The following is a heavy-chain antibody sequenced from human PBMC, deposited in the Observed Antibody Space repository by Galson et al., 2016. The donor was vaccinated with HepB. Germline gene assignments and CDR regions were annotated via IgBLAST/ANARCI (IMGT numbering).Heavy chain of an antibody. Sequence: SLRLSCAASGFTFSSYAMDWLRQAPGKGLEWVATVNGGGETTFYADSVRGRFTISRDNSKNTLFLQMTSLRAEDTALYYCAKRLVPAALGQGLDMWGQGTMVSVSS. CDR3: AKRLVPAALGQGLDM. CDR1: GFTFSSYA. J-gene: IGHJ3*02. D-gene: IGHD2-2*01. V-gene: IGHV3-23*01. CDR2: VNGGGETT.